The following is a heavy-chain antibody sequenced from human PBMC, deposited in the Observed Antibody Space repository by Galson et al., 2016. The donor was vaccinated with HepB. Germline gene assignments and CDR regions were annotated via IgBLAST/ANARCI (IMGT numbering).Heavy chain of an antibody. CDR3: TTGEAIVGAAYMRDAFDI. J-gene: IGHJ3*02. V-gene: IGHV3-73*01. CDR1: GFTFSDSA. D-gene: IGHD2-15*01. Sequence: SLRLSCAASGFTFSDSAMHWVRQASGKGLEWVGRIRSKANSYATAYGAPVKGRFTISRDDSENTAYLQMNSLKAEDTAVYYCTTGEAIVGAAYMRDAFDIWGPGTMVTVSS. CDR2: IRSKANSYAT.